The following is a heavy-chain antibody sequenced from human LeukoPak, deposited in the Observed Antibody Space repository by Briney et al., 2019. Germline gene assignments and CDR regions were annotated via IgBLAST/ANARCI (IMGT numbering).Heavy chain of an antibody. Sequence: PGRSLRLSCAASGFTFSSYGMHWVRQAPGKGLEWVSSISSSSSYIYYADSVKGRFTISRDNAKNSLYLQMNSLRAEDTAVYYCARVLDTAMASNYWGQGTLVTVSS. D-gene: IGHD5-18*01. CDR2: ISSSSSYI. J-gene: IGHJ4*02. CDR3: ARVLDTAMASNY. CDR1: GFTFSSYG. V-gene: IGHV3-21*01.